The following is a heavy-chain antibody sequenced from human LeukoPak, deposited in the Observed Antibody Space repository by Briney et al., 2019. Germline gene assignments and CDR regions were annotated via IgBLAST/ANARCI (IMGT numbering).Heavy chain of an antibody. CDR2: IYTSGST. D-gene: IGHD3-3*01. V-gene: IGHV4-61*02. CDR3: AREGNDFWSGPLY. Sequence: SQTLSLTCTVSGGSISSGSYYWSWIRQPAGKGLEWIGRIYTSGSTNYNPSLKSRVTISVDTSKNQFSLKLSSVTAADTAVYYCAREGNDFWSGPLYWGQGTLVTVSS. J-gene: IGHJ4*02. CDR1: GGSISSGSYY.